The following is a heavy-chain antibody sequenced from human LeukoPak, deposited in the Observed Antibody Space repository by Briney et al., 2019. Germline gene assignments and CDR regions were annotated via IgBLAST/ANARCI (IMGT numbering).Heavy chain of an antibody. CDR2: ISGSDGTI. Sequence: PGGSLRLSCVASGFTFSSYEMNWVRQAPGKGLEWISFISGSDGTIYYADSVKSRFTISRDNPKNSLFLQVNSLRVEDTAVYFCARKLPGTVYFDYWGQGTLVAVSS. V-gene: IGHV3-48*03. CDR3: ARKLPGTVYFDY. D-gene: IGHD1-1*01. J-gene: IGHJ4*02. CDR1: GFTFSSYE.